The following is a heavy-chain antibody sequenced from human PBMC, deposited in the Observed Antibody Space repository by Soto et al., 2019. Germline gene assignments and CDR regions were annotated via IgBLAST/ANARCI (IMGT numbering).Heavy chain of an antibody. CDR1: GGSFSGYY. CDR2: INHSGST. J-gene: IGHJ4*02. V-gene: IGHV4-34*01. D-gene: IGHD4-17*01. Sequence: SETLSLTCAVYGGSFSGYYWSWIRQPPGKGLEWIGEINHSGSTNYNPSLKSRVTISVDTSKNHFSLKLSSVTAADTAVYYCARPTYGGNSRWLDYWGQGTLVTVSS. CDR3: ARPTYGGNSRWLDY.